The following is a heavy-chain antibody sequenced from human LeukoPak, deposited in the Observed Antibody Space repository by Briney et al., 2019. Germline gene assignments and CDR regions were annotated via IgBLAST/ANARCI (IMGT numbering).Heavy chain of an antibody. J-gene: IGHJ4*02. Sequence: SETLSHTCAVSGYSINSGYYWGWIRRPPGKGLEWIGSIYHSGSTYYNPSLKSRVMISVDTSKNQFSLKLSSVTAADTAVYYCARVEMATSTVVLHYFDYWGQGTLVTVSS. CDR1: GYSINSGYY. CDR2: IYHSGST. CDR3: ARVEMATSTVVLHYFDY. V-gene: IGHV4-38-2*01. D-gene: IGHD5-24*01.